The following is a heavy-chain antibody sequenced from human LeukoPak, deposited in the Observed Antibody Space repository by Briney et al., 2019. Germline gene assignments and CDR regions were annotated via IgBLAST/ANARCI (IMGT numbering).Heavy chain of an antibody. CDR2: INSDGSST. Sequence: GGSLRLSCAASGFTFSSYWMHWVRQAPGKGLVWVSRINSDGSSTSYADSVKGRFTISRDNAKNTLYLQMNSLKTEDTAVYYCTRSGSGYSYGKNYYYYYMDVWGKGTTVTVSS. D-gene: IGHD5-18*01. J-gene: IGHJ6*03. CDR3: TRSGSGYSYGKNYYYYYMDV. V-gene: IGHV3-74*01. CDR1: GFTFSSYW.